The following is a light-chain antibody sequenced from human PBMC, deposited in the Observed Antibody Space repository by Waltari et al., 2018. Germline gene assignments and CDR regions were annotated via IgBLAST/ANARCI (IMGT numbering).Light chain of an antibody. Sequence: QSVLTQPPSVSGAPGQRVTISCTGSSSNIGAGYDVHWYQQLPGTAPKLLIYGNSNRPSGVPDRFSGSKSVTSASLAITGLQAEDEADYYCQSYDSSLSGPNWVFGGGTKLTVL. CDR3: QSYDSSLSGPNWV. CDR2: GNS. J-gene: IGLJ3*02. CDR1: SSNIGAGYD. V-gene: IGLV1-40*01.